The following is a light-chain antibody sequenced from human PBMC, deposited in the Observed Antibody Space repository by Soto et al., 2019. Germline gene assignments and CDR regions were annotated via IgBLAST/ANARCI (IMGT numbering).Light chain of an antibody. J-gene: IGKJ1*01. CDR2: DAS. CDR3: QQYNSYSSWT. CDR1: QGISSY. Sequence: IILNKSPSALSASAGYRVTITCGASQGISSYLGWYQQKPGKAPNLLIYDASTLHSGVPSRFSGGGSGTEFTLTISGLQPGHFATYYCQQYNSYSSWTFGQGSKVDIK. V-gene: IGKV1-9*01.